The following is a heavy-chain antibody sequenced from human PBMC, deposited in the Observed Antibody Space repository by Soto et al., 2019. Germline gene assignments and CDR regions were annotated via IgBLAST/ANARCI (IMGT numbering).Heavy chain of an antibody. CDR2: SILIFGTA. V-gene: IGHV1-69*01. J-gene: IGHJ4*02. D-gene: IGHD3-22*01. CDR1: GGTFSSYA. Sequence: QVQLVQSGAEVKKPGSSVKVSCKASGGTFSSYAISWVRQAPGQGLEWMGGSILIFGTANYAQKFQGRVTITADESTSTAYMELSSLRSEDTAVYYCARMRKGTYYYDSSGYDHDYWGQGTLVTVSS. CDR3: ARMRKGTYYYDSSGYDHDY.